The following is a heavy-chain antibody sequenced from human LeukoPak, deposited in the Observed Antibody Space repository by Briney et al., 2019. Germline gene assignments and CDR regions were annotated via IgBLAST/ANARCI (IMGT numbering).Heavy chain of an antibody. CDR3: ARADYFDY. CDR2: INPNTGGT. J-gene: IGHJ4*02. Sequence: ASVKVSCKASGYTFTGYFVHWVRQAPGQGLQWMGWINPNTGGTNYAQKFQGRVTMTRDTSISTAYMELSRLRSDDTAVYYCARADYFDYWGQGTLVTVSS. V-gene: IGHV1-2*02. CDR1: GYTFTGYF.